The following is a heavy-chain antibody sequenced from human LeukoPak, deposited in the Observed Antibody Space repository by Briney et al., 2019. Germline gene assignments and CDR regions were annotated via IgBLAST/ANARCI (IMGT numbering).Heavy chain of an antibody. CDR3: ARATVTTGNDY. J-gene: IGHJ4*02. CDR2: IKQDGSEK. Sequence: GGSLRLSCAASGFTFSSYSMNWVRQAPGKGLEWVANIKQDGSEKYYVDSVKGRFTISRDNAKNSLYLQMNSLRAEDTAVYYCARATVTTGNDYWGQGTLVTVSS. V-gene: IGHV3-7*04. D-gene: IGHD4-17*01. CDR1: GFTFSSYS.